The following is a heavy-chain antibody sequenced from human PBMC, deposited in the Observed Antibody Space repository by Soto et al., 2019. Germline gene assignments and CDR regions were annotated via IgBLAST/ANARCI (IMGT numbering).Heavy chain of an antibody. CDR3: ARGPPKNYYYMDV. V-gene: IGHV4-59*01. Sequence: TSETLSLTCTVSGGSISSYYWSWIRQPPGKGLECIGYIYYSGSTNYNPSLQSRVTISVDTSKNQISLKLSSVTPADTAVYYCARGPPKNYYYMDVWGNGTTVTVSS. J-gene: IGHJ6*03. CDR2: IYYSGST. CDR1: GGSISSYY.